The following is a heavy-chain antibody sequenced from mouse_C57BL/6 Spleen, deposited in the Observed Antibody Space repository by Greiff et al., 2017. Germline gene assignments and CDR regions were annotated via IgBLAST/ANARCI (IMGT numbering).Heavy chain of an antibody. J-gene: IGHJ3*01. V-gene: IGHV1-20*01. Sequence: EVQLKESGPELVKPGDSVKISCKASGYSFTGYFMNWVMQSHGKSLEWIGRINHYNGDTFYNQKFKGKATLTVDKSSSTAHMELRSLTSEDSAVYYCAREADDYPFAYWGQGTLVTVSA. CDR1: GYSFTGYF. CDR3: AREADDYPFAY. CDR2: INHYNGDT. D-gene: IGHD2-4*01.